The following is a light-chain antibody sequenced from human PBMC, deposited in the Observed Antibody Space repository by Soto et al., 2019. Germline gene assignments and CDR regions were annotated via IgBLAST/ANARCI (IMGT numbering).Light chain of an antibody. J-gene: IGLJ2*01. CDR2: EIS. Sequence: QSALTQPPSVSGSPGQSVTISCTGTSSDVGSYNRVSWYQQPPGTAPKLMIYEISNRPSGVPDRCSGSKYGNTASLTISGLQAEDEADYYCSSYTSSSAWVFGGGTKLTVL. CDR1: SSDVGSYNR. V-gene: IGLV2-18*02. CDR3: SSYTSSSAWV.